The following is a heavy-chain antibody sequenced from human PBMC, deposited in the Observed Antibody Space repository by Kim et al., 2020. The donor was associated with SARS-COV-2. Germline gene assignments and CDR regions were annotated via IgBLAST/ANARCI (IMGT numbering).Heavy chain of an antibody. CDR1: GFTFSSYG. CDR3: ARGAQQLVPYYYYYYGMAV. J-gene: IGHJ6*01. CDR2: IWYDGSNK. V-gene: IGHV3-33*08. Sequence: GGSLRLSCAASGFTFSSYGMHWVRQAPGKGLEWVAVIWYDGSNKYYADSVKGRFTISRDNSKNTLYLQMNSLRAEDTAVYYCARGAQQLVPYYYYYYGMAVGGQGPTLTVS. D-gene: IGHD6-13*01.